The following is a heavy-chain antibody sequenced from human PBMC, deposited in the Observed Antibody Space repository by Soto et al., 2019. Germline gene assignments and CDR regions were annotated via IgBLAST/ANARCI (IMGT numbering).Heavy chain of an antibody. J-gene: IGHJ5*02. CDR1: GYTFTSYD. CDR3: ARYYDFWSGYSYNWFDP. CDR2: MNPNSGNT. Sequence: XXVKVSCKASGYTFTSYDINWVRQATGQGLEWMGWMNPNSGNTGYAQKFQGRVTMTRNTSISTAYMELSSLRSEDKAVYYCARYYDFWSGYSYNWFDPWGQGTLVTVSS. V-gene: IGHV1-8*01. D-gene: IGHD3-3*01.